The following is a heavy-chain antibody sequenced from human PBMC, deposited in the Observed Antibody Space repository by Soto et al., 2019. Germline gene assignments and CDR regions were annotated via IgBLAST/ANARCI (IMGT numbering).Heavy chain of an antibody. Sequence: SETLSLTCTVSDYSISSGYYWGWIRQPPGKGLEWIGSIYHRGDTYYNPSLKSRVTISIDTSKNQFSLQLTSVTAADTAVYYCARSDSGYDVFEFWGQGALVTVSS. CDR2: IYHRGDT. CDR3: ARSDSGYDVFEF. J-gene: IGHJ4*02. CDR1: DYSISSGYY. V-gene: IGHV4-38-2*02. D-gene: IGHD5-12*01.